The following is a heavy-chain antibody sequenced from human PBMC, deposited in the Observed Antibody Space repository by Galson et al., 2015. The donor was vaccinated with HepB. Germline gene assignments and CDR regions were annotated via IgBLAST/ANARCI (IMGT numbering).Heavy chain of an antibody. Sequence: SLRLSCAASGFTFSSYGMHWVRQAPGKGLEWVAVISYDGSNKYYADSVKGRFTISRDNSKNTLYLQMNSLRAEDTAVYYCAKDAGIAVAGTEDYFDYWGQGTLVTVSS. CDR1: GFTFSSYG. D-gene: IGHD6-19*01. J-gene: IGHJ4*02. CDR3: AKDAGIAVAGTEDYFDY. V-gene: IGHV3-30*18. CDR2: ISYDGSNK.